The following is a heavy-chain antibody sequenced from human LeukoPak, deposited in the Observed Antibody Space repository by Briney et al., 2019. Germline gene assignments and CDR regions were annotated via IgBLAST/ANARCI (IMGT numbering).Heavy chain of an antibody. V-gene: IGHV4-34*01. CDR2: SNHFGST. CDR3: ARRAYSRAAFDY. D-gene: IGHD6-13*01. CDR1: GESFSGYF. Sequence: SETLSLTCAVSGESFSGYFWTWIRQPPGKGLEWIGESNHFGSTDYNPSLKSRVTISVDTSKNQFSLKLSSVTAADTAVYYCARRAYSRAAFDYWGQGTLVTVSS. J-gene: IGHJ4*02.